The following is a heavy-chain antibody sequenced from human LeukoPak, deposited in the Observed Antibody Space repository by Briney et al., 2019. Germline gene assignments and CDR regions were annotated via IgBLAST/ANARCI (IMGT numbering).Heavy chain of an antibody. J-gene: IGHJ4*02. D-gene: IGHD1-26*01. V-gene: IGHV3-30*18. CDR2: ISYDGSNK. Sequence: PGGSLRLSCAASGFTFSSYGMHWVRQAPGKGLEWVAVISYDGSNKYHGDSVKGRFTISRDNSKNTLYLQMNSLRAEDTAVYYCAKEEPTYRTFDYWGQGTLVTVSS. CDR1: GFTFSSYG. CDR3: AKEEPTYRTFDY.